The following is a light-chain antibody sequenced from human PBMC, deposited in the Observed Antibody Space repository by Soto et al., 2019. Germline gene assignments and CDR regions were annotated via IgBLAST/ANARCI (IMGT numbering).Light chain of an antibody. CDR2: EAS. CDR1: QSVSNY. V-gene: IGKV3-11*01. Sequence: EIVLTQSPATLSLSPGERATLSCRASQSVSNYLAWYQQKPGQAPRLLIYEASNRATGIPARFSGSGSGTDFTLTIRSLEPEDFGFYYCKQRTTSLLPFGGGTKGE. CDR3: KQRTTSLLP. J-gene: IGKJ4*01.